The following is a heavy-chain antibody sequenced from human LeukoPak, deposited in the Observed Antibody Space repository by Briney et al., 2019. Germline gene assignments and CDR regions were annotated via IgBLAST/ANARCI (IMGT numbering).Heavy chain of an antibody. J-gene: IGHJ4*02. D-gene: IGHD3-22*01. CDR1: GFSFSSYG. Sequence: GGSLRLSCAASGFSFSSYGMHWVRQAPGKGLEWVAGIWYDGSNKYYADSVKGRFTISRDNSKNTLYLQMNSLRAEDTAVYYCARDSADANYYDSSGYVFDYWGQGTLVTVSS. CDR2: IWYDGSNK. CDR3: ARDSADANYYDSSGYVFDY. V-gene: IGHV3-33*08.